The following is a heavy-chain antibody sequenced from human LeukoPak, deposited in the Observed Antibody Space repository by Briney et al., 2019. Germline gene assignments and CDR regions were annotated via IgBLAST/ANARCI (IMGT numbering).Heavy chain of an antibody. V-gene: IGHV3-7*01. J-gene: IGHJ3*02. CDR2: IKQDGSEK. CDR3: ARGRIAVAGTDAFDI. CDR1: GLTFSSYW. Sequence: GGSLRLSCAASGLTFSSYWMSWVRQAPGKGLEWVANIKQDGSEKYYVDSVKGRFTISRDNAKNSLYLQMNSLRAEDTAVYYCARGRIAVAGTDAFDIWGQGTMVTVSS. D-gene: IGHD6-19*01.